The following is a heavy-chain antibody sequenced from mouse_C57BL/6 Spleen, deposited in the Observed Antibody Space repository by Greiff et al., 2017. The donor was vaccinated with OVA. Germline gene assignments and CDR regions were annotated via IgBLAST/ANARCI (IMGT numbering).Heavy chain of an antibody. CDR2: IHPNSGST. J-gene: IGHJ3*01. CDR1: GYTFTSYW. Sequence: VQLQQPGAELVKPGASVKLSCKASGYTFTSYWMHWVKQRPGQGLEWIGMIHPNSGSTNYNEKFKSKATLTVDKSSSTAYMQISSLTSEDSAVYYCAPYDYDGGFAYWGQGTLVTVSA. CDR3: APYDYDGGFAY. D-gene: IGHD2-4*01. V-gene: IGHV1-64*01.